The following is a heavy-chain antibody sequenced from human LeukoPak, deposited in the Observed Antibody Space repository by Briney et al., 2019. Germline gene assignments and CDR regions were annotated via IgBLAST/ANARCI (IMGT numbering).Heavy chain of an antibody. CDR2: IYHSGST. Sequence: PSQTLSLTCTVSGGSISSGGYYWSWIRQPPGKGLEWIGYIYHSGSTYYNPSLKSRVTISVDRSKNQFSLKLSSVTAADTAVYYCARGPLTGTAGEWGQGTLVTVSS. V-gene: IGHV4-30-2*01. D-gene: IGHD1-7*01. CDR3: ARGPLTGTAGE. CDR1: GGSISSGGYY. J-gene: IGHJ4*02.